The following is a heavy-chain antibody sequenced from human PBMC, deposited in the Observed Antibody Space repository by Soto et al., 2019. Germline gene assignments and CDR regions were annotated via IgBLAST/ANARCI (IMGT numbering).Heavy chain of an antibody. CDR3: AGVASVVPRDAFDS. CDR2: ISSEGTTK. J-gene: IGHJ3*02. Sequence: QVQLVESGGGVVQPGRSLRLSCAASGFSFSTYAMHWVRQAPGKGLGWVAVISSEGTTKYNSDSVKGRFTISRDKAKNTLYLEMNSLRPEDTAVYYCAGVASVVPRDAFDSWGQGTMGAVSS. V-gene: IGHV3-30-3*01. D-gene: IGHD2-21*01. CDR1: GFSFSTYA.